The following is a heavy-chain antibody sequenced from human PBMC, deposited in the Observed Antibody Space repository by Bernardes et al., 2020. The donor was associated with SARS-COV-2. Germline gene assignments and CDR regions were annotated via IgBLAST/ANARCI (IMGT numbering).Heavy chain of an antibody. CDR1: GFTFSNYF. J-gene: IGHJ5*02. Sequence: GSLRLSCAASGFTFSNYFMHWVRQAPGKGLEWVALVWYDGSIKHYADSVKGRFTISRDNSKNTLYLQMNSLRADDTAVYYCARGPSDNWNAGNWFDPWGQGILVTVSS. D-gene: IGHD1-20*01. V-gene: IGHV3-33*01. CDR2: VWYDGSIK. CDR3: ARGPSDNWNAGNWFDP.